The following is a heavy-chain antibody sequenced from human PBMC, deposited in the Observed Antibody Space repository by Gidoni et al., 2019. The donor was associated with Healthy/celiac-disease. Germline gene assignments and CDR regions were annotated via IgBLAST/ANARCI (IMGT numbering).Heavy chain of an antibody. V-gene: IGHV3-48*01. D-gene: IGHD3-16*01. J-gene: IGHJ3*02. CDR1: GFTFSSYS. Sequence: EVQLVESGGGLVQPGGSLRLSCAASGFTFSSYSMNWVRQATGKGLEWVSYISSSRSTIYYADSVKGRFTISRDNAKNSLYLQMNSLRAEDTAVYYCARDTARSYDYVWGDPIGAFDIWGQGTMVTVSS. CDR2: ISSSRSTI. CDR3: ARDTARSYDYVWGDPIGAFDI.